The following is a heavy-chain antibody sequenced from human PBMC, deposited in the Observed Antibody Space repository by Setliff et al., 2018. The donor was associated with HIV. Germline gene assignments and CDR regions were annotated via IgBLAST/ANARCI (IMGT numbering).Heavy chain of an antibody. CDR1: GYTFTSYG. D-gene: IGHD1-1*01. CDR2: IHPYTGDT. J-gene: IGHJ3*02. V-gene: IGHV1-18*01. CDR3: AREPPEVTITTHKLDI. Sequence: ASVKVSCKASGYTFTSYGISWVRQAPGQGLEWMGWIHPYTGDTDQGQKVQGRLTMTTDTSTNTAYMELTSLRSDDTAVYFCAREPPEVTITTHKLDIWGQGTLVTVSS.